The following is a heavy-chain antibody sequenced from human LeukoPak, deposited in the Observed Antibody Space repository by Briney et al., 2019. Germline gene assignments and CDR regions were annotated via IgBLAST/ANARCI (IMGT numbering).Heavy chain of an antibody. V-gene: IGHV4-59*11. J-gene: IGHJ3*02. CDR3: ARTKAVSWNYAFDI. D-gene: IGHD1-7*01. CDR1: GGSISSHY. Sequence: SETLSLTCTVSGGSISSHYWSWIRQPPGKGLEWIGYIYYSGSTNYNPSLKSRVTISVDTSKNQFSLKLSSVTAADTAVYYCARTKAVSWNYAFDIWGQGIMVTVSS. CDR2: IYYSGST.